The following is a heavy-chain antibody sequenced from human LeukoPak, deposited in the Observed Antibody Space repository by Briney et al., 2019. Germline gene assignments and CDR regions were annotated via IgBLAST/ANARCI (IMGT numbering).Heavy chain of an antibody. V-gene: IGHV4-59*08. J-gene: IGHJ3*02. Sequence: PSETLSLTCTVSGGSITSYYWNWIRQPPRKGLEWIGYIYYSGSTNYIPSLKSRVTISVDKSKNQFSLKLSSVTAADTAVYYCAGDDFTDAFDIWGHGTMVTVSS. CDR1: GGSITSYY. D-gene: IGHD3-3*01. CDR2: IYYSGST. CDR3: AGDDFTDAFDI.